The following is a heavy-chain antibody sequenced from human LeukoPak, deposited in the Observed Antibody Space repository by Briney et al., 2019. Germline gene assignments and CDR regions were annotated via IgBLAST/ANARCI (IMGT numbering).Heavy chain of an antibody. V-gene: IGHV1-8*01. Sequence: ASVKVSCKASGYTFTSYDINWVRQATGQGLEWMGWMNPNSGNTGYAQKFQGRVTMTRNTSISTAYTELSSLRSEDTAVYYCARDLDQYSGRFGGFGHDFWGQGTLVTVSS. D-gene: IGHD1-26*01. CDR3: ARDLDQYSGRFGGFGHDF. CDR2: MNPNSGNT. CDR1: GYTFTSYD. J-gene: IGHJ4*02.